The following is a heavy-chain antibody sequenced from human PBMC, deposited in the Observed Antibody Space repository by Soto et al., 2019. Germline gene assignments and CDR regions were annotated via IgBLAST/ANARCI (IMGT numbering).Heavy chain of an antibody. CDR2: IKGTVDTT. J-gene: IGHJ4*02. D-gene: IGHD2-15*01. V-gene: IGHV3-23*01. CDR1: GFTFSTNG. Sequence: EVQLLESGGGLVQPGGSLRLSCATSGFTFSTNGMSWVRQAPGKGLEWVSGIKGTVDTTYYADSVKGRFTISRDNSKNTLVLQMNNLRADDTAIYYCARDDGWVSCDWGQGTLVTVSS. CDR3: ARDDGWVSCD.